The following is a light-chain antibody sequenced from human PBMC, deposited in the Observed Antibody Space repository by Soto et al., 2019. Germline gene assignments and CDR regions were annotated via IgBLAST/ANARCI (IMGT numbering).Light chain of an antibody. CDR2: GAS. CDR3: QQYGSSPQT. J-gene: IGKJ1*01. CDR1: QSVSSNY. V-gene: IGKV3-20*01. Sequence: EIVLTQSPGTLSLSPGERATLSCRASQSVSSNYLAWYQQKFGQAPRLLIYGASSRATGIPDRFSGSGSGTDFTLTISRLEPEDFAVYYCQQYGSSPQTFGQGTKVEIK.